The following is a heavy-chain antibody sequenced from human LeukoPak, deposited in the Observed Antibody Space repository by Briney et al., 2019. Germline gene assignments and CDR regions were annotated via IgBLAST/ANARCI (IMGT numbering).Heavy chain of an antibody. Sequence: PSQTLSLTCTVSGDSISSGDYYWSWIRQPPGKGLEWIGYISYIGSTNYNPSLKSRVTISTDTSKNQFSLRLRSVTAADTAVYYCARDLITVTKGFDIWGQGTMVSVSS. CDR2: ISYIGST. V-gene: IGHV4-61*08. CDR3: ARDLITVTKGFDI. J-gene: IGHJ3*02. CDR1: GDSISSGDYY. D-gene: IGHD4-17*01.